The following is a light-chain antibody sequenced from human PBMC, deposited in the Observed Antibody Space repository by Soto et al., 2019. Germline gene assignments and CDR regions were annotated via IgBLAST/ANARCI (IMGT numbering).Light chain of an antibody. CDR1: SPNIGANSD. V-gene: IGLV1-40*01. CDR3: QSYDSSLSGYV. CDR2: GNI. Sequence: QSALTQPPSVSGAPGQRATISCTGSSPNIGANSDIHWYQQLPGTAPKLPIYGNINRPAGVPDRFSGSKSGTSASLAITGLQAEDEADYYCQSYDSSLSGYVFGTGTKVTVL. J-gene: IGLJ1*01.